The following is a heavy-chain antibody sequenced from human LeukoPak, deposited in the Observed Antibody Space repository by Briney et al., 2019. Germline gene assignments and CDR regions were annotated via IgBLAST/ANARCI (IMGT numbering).Heavy chain of an antibody. J-gene: IGHJ4*02. CDR1: GFTFSSYA. CDR2: ISGSGGST. D-gene: IGHD3-22*01. V-gene: IGHV3-23*01. Sequence: GGSLRLSCAASGFTFSSYAMSWVRQAPGKGLEWVSAISGSGGSTYYADSVKGRFTISRDNSKNTLYLQMNSLRAEDTAVYYCAKDDSSGYYWSYFDYWGQGTLVTVSS. CDR3: AKDDSSGYYWSYFDY.